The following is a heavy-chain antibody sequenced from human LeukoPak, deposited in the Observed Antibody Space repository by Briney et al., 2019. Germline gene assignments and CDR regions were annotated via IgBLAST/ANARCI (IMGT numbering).Heavy chain of an antibody. J-gene: IGHJ6*03. Sequence: GGSLRLSCAASGFTFSSYGLHWVRQAPGKGLEGVTFIRYDGSDKYYADSVKGRFTISRDDSKNTLYLQMNSLRPEDTAVYYCAKGVYQCSTSTCPQYYYYMDVWGKGTTVTVSS. CDR2: IRYDGSDK. D-gene: IGHD2-2*01. CDR1: GFTFSSYG. CDR3: AKGVYQCSTSTCPQYYYYMDV. V-gene: IGHV3-30*02.